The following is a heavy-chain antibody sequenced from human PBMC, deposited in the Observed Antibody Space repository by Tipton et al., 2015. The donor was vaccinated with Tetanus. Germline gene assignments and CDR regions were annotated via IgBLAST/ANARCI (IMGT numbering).Heavy chain of an antibody. J-gene: IGHJ3*02. Sequence: LRLSCSVSGGSMSGHYWSWIRQTAGKRLEWIGRIYISGSTDYNPSLKTRVSMSVGTSKNQFSLKLRSLTDADTAVYYCARLSSSANDAHGFDIWGQGTMVTVSS. CDR1: GGSMSGHY. D-gene: IGHD3-22*01. CDR2: IYISGST. V-gene: IGHV4-4*07. CDR3: ARLSSSANDAHGFDI.